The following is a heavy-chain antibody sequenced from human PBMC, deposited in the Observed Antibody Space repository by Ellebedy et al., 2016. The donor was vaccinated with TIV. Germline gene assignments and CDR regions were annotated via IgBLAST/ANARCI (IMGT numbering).Heavy chain of an antibody. D-gene: IGHD6-19*01. Sequence: PGGSLRLSCAASGFTFEEYGMSWVRQGPGKGLEWVSYISYNGDSTTYADSVKGRFTISRDNAKDYLFLQMNSLRVEDTALYYCVRDPWLVMDYWGQGILVTVSS. CDR3: VRDPWLVMDY. V-gene: IGHV3-20*04. CDR2: ISYNGDST. J-gene: IGHJ4*02. CDR1: GFTFEEYG.